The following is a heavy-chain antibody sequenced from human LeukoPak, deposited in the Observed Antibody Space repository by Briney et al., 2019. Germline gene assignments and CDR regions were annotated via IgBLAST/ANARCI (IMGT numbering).Heavy chain of an antibody. V-gene: IGHV3-74*01. D-gene: IGHD1-26*01. J-gene: IGHJ3*02. CDR1: GFTFSSYW. CDR3: AREDSGSYYVALDI. CDR2: INSDGSST. Sequence: PGGSLRLSCAASGFTFSSYWMHWVRQAPGKGLVWVSRINSDGSSTSYADSVKGRFTISRDNTKNTLYLQMNSLRAKDTAVYYCAREDSGSYYVALDIWGQGTMVTVSS.